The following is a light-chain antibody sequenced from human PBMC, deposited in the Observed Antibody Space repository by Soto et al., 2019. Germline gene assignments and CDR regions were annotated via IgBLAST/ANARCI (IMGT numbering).Light chain of an antibody. CDR3: QHSNTHSWT. V-gene: IGKV1-13*02. J-gene: IGKJ1*01. CDR1: QPISSH. CDR2: DAS. Sequence: AIQLHPSQSSFSASVGDRVTITCRASQPISSHLNWFQQKPGKAPRRLIYDASSLQSGVPSRFSGSGSGTKFALTISSLQPDDFATYYCQHSNTHSWTFGPGTKV.